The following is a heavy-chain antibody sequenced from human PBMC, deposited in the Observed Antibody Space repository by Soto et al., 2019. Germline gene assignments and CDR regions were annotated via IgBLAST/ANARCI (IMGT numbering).Heavy chain of an antibody. V-gene: IGHV3-33*01. J-gene: IGHJ4*02. D-gene: IGHD1-1*01. CDR1: GFTFSSYG. CDR2: IWYDGSNK. CDR3: ARGSPRNTDFDY. Sequence: QVQLVESGGGVVQPGRSLRLSCAASGFTFSSYGMHWVRQAPGKGLEWVAVIWYDGSNKYYADSVKGRFTISRDNSKNTLYLQMKSMGAEDTAVYYCARGSPRNTDFDYWGQGTLVTVSS.